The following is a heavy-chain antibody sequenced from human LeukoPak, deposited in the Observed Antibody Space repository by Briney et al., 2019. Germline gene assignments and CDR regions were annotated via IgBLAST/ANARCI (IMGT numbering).Heavy chain of an antibody. J-gene: IGHJ4*02. D-gene: IGHD6-19*01. CDR1: GFTFSNYA. CDR2: ISESGGST. V-gene: IGHV3-23*01. CDR3: AKGAVADTAGYFDY. Sequence: GGSLRLSCAAAGFTFSNYAMNWVRQDPGKGLEWVSVISESGGSTYYADSVKGRFTISRDNSKNTLYLQMNSLRAEDTAVYYCAKGAVADTAGYFDYWGQGTLVTVSS.